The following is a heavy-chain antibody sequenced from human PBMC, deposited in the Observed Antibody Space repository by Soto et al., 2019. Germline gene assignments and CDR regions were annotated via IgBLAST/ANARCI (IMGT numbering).Heavy chain of an antibody. J-gene: IGHJ4*02. CDR2: INYDGTT. V-gene: IGHV4-34*01. Sequence: QVQLQQWGAGLLKPSETLSLTCAVYGGSFSGYDWGWVRQSPGKGLEWIGEINYDGTTRYNPSLKSRVTISPDTSKNQFSLKVTSVTAADTAVYYCARGVPGYWGQGTLVTVSS. D-gene: IGHD7-27*01. CDR3: ARGVPGY. CDR1: GGSFSGYD.